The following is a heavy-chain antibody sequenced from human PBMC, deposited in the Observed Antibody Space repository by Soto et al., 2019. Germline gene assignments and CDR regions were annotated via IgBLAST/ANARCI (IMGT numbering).Heavy chain of an antibody. CDR3: AKEGAE. CDR2: IYLSGGNT. J-gene: IGHJ4*02. CDR1: GYNFINNY. Sequence: QVQLVQSGAEVKNPGASVKICCTASGYNFINNYIYWVRQAPGQGLEYMGLIYLSGGNTKYAQKFQDRVTMTRDTSTYTVYLELTSLRFDDTAMYYCAKEGAEWGQGTLVTVSS. V-gene: IGHV1-46*01.